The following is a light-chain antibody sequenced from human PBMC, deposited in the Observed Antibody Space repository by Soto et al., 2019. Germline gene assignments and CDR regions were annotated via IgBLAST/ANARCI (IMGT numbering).Light chain of an antibody. CDR2: GAS. Sequence: IVFTQSFVNLTLSTGDRAALSCSASPKISSNYLDWYQQKPGQAPRLLIFGASSVDTGIPERFSGSGSGTDFTLTISSLQPEDFATYYCQQCYSSPLTFGRGTKVDIK. V-gene: IGKV3-20*01. CDR3: QQCYSSPLT. J-gene: IGKJ4*01. CDR1: PKISSNY.